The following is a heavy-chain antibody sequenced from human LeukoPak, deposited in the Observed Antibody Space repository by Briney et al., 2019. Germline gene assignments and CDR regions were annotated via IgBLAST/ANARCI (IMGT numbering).Heavy chain of an antibody. CDR1: GYMFTTFG. CDR2: ISSNNGNT. CDR3: VRGDYAANWFDP. D-gene: IGHD4/OR15-4a*01. Sequence: ASVKVSCKASGYMFTTFGFTWVRQAPGQGLEWMGWISSNNGNTNYAQNLQGRVTMTTDTLTNTVYMELRSLRFDDTAVYYCVRGDYAANWFDPWGQGTLVTVSS. J-gene: IGHJ5*02. V-gene: IGHV1-18*01.